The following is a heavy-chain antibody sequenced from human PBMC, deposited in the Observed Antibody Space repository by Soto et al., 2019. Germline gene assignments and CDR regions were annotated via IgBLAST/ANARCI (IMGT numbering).Heavy chain of an antibody. CDR3: ARDRRVDIVATEADAFDI. J-gene: IGHJ3*02. D-gene: IGHD5-12*01. Sequence: GGSLRLSCAASGFTFSSYSMNWVRQAPGKGLEWVSSISSSSSYIYYADSVKGRFTISRDNAKNSLYLQMNSLRAEDTAVYYCARDRRVDIVATEADAFDIWGQGTMVTVSS. CDR1: GFTFSSYS. V-gene: IGHV3-21*01. CDR2: ISSSSSYI.